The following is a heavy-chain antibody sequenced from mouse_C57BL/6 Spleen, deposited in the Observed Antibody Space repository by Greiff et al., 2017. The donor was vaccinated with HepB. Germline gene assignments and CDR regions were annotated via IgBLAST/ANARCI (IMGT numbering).Heavy chain of an antibody. CDR3: ARDWSYYGSSYRFDY. Sequence: QVQLKQSGAELVMPGASVKLSCKASGYTFTSYWMHWVKQRPGQGLEWIGEIDPSDSYTNYNQKFKGKSTLTVDKSSSTAYMQLSSLTSEDSAVYYCARDWSYYGSSYRFDYWGQGTTLTVSS. V-gene: IGHV1-69*01. J-gene: IGHJ2*01. CDR2: IDPSDSYT. CDR1: GYTFTSYW. D-gene: IGHD1-1*01.